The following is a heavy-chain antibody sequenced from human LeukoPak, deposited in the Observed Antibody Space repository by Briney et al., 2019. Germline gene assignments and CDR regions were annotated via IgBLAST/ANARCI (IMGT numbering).Heavy chain of an antibody. V-gene: IGHV3-7*03. J-gene: IGHJ5*02. Sequence: GGSLRLSCTASGFTFSSYWMSWVRQAPGKGLEWVANIKQDGSEKYYVDSVKGRFTISRDNSKNTLYLQMNSLRAEDTAVYYCAKAGQQWHANWFDPWGQGTLVTVSS. CDR1: GFTFSSYW. D-gene: IGHD6-19*01. CDR2: IKQDGSEK. CDR3: AKAGQQWHANWFDP.